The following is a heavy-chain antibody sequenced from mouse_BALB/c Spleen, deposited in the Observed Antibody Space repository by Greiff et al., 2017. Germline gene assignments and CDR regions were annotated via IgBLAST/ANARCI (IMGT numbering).Heavy chain of an antibody. Sequence: EVKLMESGPELVKPGASVKISCKASGYTFTDYNMHWVKQSHGKSLEWIGYIYPYNGGTGYNQKFKSKATLTVDNSSSTAYMELRSLTSEDSAVYYCAIYYRYDGDWYFDVWGAGTTVTVSS. V-gene: IGHV1S29*02. CDR2: IYPYNGGT. J-gene: IGHJ1*01. CDR3: AIYYRYDGDWYFDV. CDR1: GYTFTDYN. D-gene: IGHD2-14*01.